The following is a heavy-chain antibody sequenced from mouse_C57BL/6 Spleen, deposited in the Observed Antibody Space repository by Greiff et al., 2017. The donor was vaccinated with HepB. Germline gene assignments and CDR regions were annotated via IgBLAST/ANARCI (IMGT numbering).Heavy chain of an antibody. CDR3: AREGLVITTVVAPAY. D-gene: IGHD1-1*01. V-gene: IGHV1-81*01. CDR1: GYTFTSYG. J-gene: IGHJ3*01. Sequence: QVQLKQSGAELARPGASVKLSCKASGYTFTSYGISWVKQRTGQGLEWIGEIYPRSGNTYYNEKFKGKATLTADKSSSTAYMELRSLTSEDSAVYFCAREGLVITTVVAPAYWGQGTLVTVSA. CDR2: IYPRSGNT.